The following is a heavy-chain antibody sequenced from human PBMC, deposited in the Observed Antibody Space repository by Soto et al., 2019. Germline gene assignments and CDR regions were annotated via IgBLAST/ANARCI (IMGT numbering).Heavy chain of an antibody. CDR2: LNHSGST. Sequence: QVQLQQWGAGLLKPSETLSLTCAVSGGSFSGYYWSWIRQPPGKGLEWIGELNHSGSTNYNPSIKSPVTLSVDTSKNQFSLKLSSVAAADTAVYYCARRRGVVVVAATWFDPWGQGTLVTVSS. CDR3: ARRRGVVVVAATWFDP. V-gene: IGHV4-34*01. CDR1: GGSFSGYY. J-gene: IGHJ5*02. D-gene: IGHD2-15*01.